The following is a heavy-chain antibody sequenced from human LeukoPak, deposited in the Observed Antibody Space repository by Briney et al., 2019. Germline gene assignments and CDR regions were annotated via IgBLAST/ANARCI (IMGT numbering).Heavy chain of an antibody. Sequence: GGSLRLSCAASGFSVSSNHMSWGRQAPGKGLEWVSVIYSGGSTYYADSVKGRFTISRDNSKNTLYLQVNSLRAEDTAVYYCARDRGSSWTYSFDYWGQGTLVTVSS. J-gene: IGHJ4*02. CDR2: IYSGGST. V-gene: IGHV3-53*01. D-gene: IGHD6-13*01. CDR1: GFSVSSNH. CDR3: ARDRGSSWTYSFDY.